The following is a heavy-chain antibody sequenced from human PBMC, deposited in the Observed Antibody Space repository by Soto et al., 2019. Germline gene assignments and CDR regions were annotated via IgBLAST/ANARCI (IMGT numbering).Heavy chain of an antibody. V-gene: IGHV4-34*01. J-gene: IGHJ5*02. Sequence: PSETLSLTCAGYGGSFSGYYWSWIRQPPGKGLEWIGEINHSGSTNYNPSLKSRVTISVDTSKNQFSLKLSSVTAADTAVYYCARGDRWSSTGCEATNWFAPWGQGTLVTGSS. CDR2: INHSGST. D-gene: IGHD2-2*01. CDR1: GGSFSGYY. CDR3: ARGDRWSSTGCEATNWFAP.